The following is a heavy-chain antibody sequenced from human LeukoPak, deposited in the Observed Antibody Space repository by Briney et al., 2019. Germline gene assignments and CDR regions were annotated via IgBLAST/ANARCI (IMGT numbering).Heavy chain of an antibody. CDR1: GFTFGDYW. J-gene: IGHJ6*03. Sequence: PGGSLRLSCAASGFTFGDYWMTWVRQAPGEGLEWVATIKPDGSDEYYVDSVKGRFTISRDNAKNSLYLQMNSLRAEDTAVYYCARAYCGGDCHSLSSYYYYYMDVWGKGTTVTVSS. D-gene: IGHD2-21*02. CDR2: IKPDGSDE. V-gene: IGHV3-7*01. CDR3: ARAYCGGDCHSLSSYYYYYMDV.